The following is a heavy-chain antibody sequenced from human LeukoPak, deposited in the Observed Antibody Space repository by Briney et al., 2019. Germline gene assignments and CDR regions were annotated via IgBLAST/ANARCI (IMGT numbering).Heavy chain of an antibody. CDR3: ARGTSWVDY. CDR2: IIPILGIA. Sequence: SVKVSCKASGGTFSSFAISWVRQAPGQGLEWMGRIIPILGIANYAQKFQGRVTITADKSTSTAYMELSSLRSEDTAVYYCARGTSWVDYWGQGTLVTVSS. CDR1: GGTFSSFA. J-gene: IGHJ4*02. V-gene: IGHV1-69*04. D-gene: IGHD2-2*01.